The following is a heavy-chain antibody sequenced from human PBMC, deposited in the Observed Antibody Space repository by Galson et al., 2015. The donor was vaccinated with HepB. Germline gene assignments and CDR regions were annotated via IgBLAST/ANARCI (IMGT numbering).Heavy chain of an antibody. CDR1: GFTFNTYA. CDR2: ISNVGSKK. CDR3: ARGGRTHDDLWSAYAIDF. D-gene: IGHD3-3*01. Sequence: SLRLSCAASGFTFNTYAMHWVRQSLGKGLQWMAFISNVGSKKFYEDSEKGRFFISRDNSENTLYLQMNTLRDEDTAVYYCARGGRTHDDLWSAYAIDFWGQGTLVTVSS. J-gene: IGHJ4*02. V-gene: IGHV3-30*04.